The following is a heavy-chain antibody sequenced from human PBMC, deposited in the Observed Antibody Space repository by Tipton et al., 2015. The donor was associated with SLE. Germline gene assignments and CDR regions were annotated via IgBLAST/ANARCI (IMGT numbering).Heavy chain of an antibody. CDR2: VYYSGNT. Sequence: LRLSCTVSGASFSGFSWNWIRQSPGKGLEWIGYVYYSGNTNYNPSLKSRVAISADTSKNQFSLKLSSVTAADTAFYYCARAHRGDYGDPYYYYGMDVWGQGTTVTVSS. CDR3: ARAHRGDYGDPYYYYGMDV. J-gene: IGHJ6*02. D-gene: IGHD4-17*01. CDR1: GASFSGFS. V-gene: IGHV4-59*01.